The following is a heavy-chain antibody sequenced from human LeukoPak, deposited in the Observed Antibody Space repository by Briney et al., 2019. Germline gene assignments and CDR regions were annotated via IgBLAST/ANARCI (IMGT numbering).Heavy chain of an antibody. V-gene: IGHV4-39*01. Sequence: SKTLSLTCTVSGGSISSSSYYWGWIRQPPGKGLEWIGSIYYSGSTYYNPSLKSRVTISVDTSKNQFSLKLSSVTAADTAVYYCATTKRGYSGYEYPWGQGTLVTVSS. D-gene: IGHD5-12*01. J-gene: IGHJ5*02. CDR2: IYYSGST. CDR1: GGSISSSSYY. CDR3: ATTKRGYSGYEYP.